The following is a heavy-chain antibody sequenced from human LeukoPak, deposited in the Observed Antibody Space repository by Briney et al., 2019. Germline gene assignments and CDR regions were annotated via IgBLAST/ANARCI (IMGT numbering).Heavy chain of an antibody. CDR2: ISGSGGST. D-gene: IGHD3-10*01. Sequence: LGGSLRLSCAASGFTFSSYAMSWVRQAPGKGLEWVSAISGSGGSTYYADSVKGRFTISRDNSKNTLYLQMNSLRAEDTAVYYCAKDERTSLWFGELVSYFDYWGQGTLVTVSS. CDR1: GFTFSSYA. V-gene: IGHV3-23*01. CDR3: AKDERTSLWFGELVSYFDY. J-gene: IGHJ4*02.